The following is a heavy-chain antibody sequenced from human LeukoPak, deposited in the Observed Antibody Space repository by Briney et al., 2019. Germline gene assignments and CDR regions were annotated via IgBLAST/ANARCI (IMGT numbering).Heavy chain of an antibody. J-gene: IGHJ3*02. D-gene: IGHD3-22*01. CDR1: GGPISSGDYY. CDR3: ARDSYYDNSGEGAFDI. CDR2: IYQSGST. V-gene: IGHV4-30-2*01. Sequence: SETLSLTCTVSGGPISSGDYYWSWIRQPPGKGLEWIGYIYQSGSTSYNPSLQSRVTISIDKSKNQFSLKLSSVTAADTAVYYCARDSYYDNSGEGAFDIWGQGTLVTVSS.